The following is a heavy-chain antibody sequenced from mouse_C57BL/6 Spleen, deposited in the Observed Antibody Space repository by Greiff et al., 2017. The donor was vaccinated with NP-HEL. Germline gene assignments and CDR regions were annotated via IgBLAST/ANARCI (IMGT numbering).Heavy chain of an antibody. J-gene: IGHJ1*03. V-gene: IGHV1-82*01. Sequence: QVQLQQSGPELVKPGASVKISCKASGYAFSSSWMHWVKQRPGKGLEWIGRIYPGDGDTNYNGKFKGQATLPADKSSSAAYMQLSSLTSEDSAVYFCANYYGSSHGYFDVWGTGTTVTVSS. CDR1: GYAFSSSW. CDR3: ANYYGSSHGYFDV. D-gene: IGHD1-1*01. CDR2: IYPGDGDT.